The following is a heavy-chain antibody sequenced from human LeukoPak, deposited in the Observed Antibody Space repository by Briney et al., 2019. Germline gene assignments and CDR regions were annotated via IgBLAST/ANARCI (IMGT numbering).Heavy chain of an antibody. CDR2: ISANGQAT. CDR1: GFAFGTYA. CDR3: AN. J-gene: IGHJ4*02. Sequence: GGSLRLSCAGSGFAFGTYAMSWVRQAPGMGLEWVSSISANGQATYYADSVEGRFTISRDNSKSTLYLQLNSLRAEDTATYRLANWRQGTLVTVSS. V-gene: IGHV3-23*01.